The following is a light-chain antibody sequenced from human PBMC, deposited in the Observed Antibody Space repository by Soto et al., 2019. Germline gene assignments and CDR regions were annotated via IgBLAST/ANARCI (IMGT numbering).Light chain of an antibody. V-gene: IGKV1-39*01. J-gene: IGKJ1*01. CDR3: QQSYSRPRT. CDR2: AAS. CDR1: QSIRRS. Sequence: DIQMTQSPSSVSPSVAETVTITCLASQSIRRSLNWYQQKPGKAPKLLIYAASSLQSGVPSRFSGSGYGTDFTLTITSLQSEDFAIYYCQQSYSRPRTFGQGTKVDIK.